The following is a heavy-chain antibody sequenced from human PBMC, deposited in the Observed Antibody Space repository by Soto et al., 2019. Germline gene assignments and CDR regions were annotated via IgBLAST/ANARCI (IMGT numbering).Heavy chain of an antibody. CDR1: GFTFSNAW. D-gene: IGHD1-26*01. J-gene: IGHJ3*02. CDR2: IKSKTDGGTT. CDR3: TTGWELLGREAFDI. V-gene: IGHV3-15*01. Sequence: GGSLRLSCAASGFTFSNAWMSWVRQAPGKGLEWVGRIKSKTDGGTTDYAAPVKGRFTISRDDSKNTLYLQMNSLKTEDTAVYYCTTGWELLGREAFDIWGQGTMVTVSS.